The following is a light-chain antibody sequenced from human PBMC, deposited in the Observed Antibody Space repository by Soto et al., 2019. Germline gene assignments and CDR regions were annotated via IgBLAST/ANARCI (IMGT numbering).Light chain of an antibody. V-gene: IGLV2-14*01. J-gene: IGLJ1*01. CDR3: SSYTSSSTYV. CDR1: SSDVGNYNY. Sequence: QSALTQPASVSGSPGQSITISCTGTSSDVGNYNYVSWYQQHPGKAPKLMIYDVSNRPSGVSNRFSGSKSGITASLTISGLQAEDEADYYCSSYTSSSTYVFRTGTKVTVL. CDR2: DVS.